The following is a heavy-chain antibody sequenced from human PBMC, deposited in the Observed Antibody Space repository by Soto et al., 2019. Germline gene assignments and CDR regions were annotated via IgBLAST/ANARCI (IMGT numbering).Heavy chain of an antibody. J-gene: IGHJ4*02. D-gene: IGHD1-26*01. CDR3: CWSGSINYYFTQ. CDR1: GLKFSDAW. CDR2: MKSKGSGGTT. Sequence: EVQLVESGGDLVKPGGSLRLSCTVSGLKFSDAWMSWVRQVPGKGLEWVGRMKSKGSGGTTDYAAPVKGRFTISRDDSKNTVYLQMNSLKTEDSAMYYCCWSGSINYYFTQWGQGTRVTVSS. V-gene: IGHV3-15*01.